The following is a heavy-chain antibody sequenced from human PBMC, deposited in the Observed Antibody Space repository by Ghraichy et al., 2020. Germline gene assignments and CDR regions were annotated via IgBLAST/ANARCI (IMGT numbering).Heavy chain of an antibody. CDR1: GFSLSTSGVG. CDR3: ARHSPTYYYDSSGYYDNWFDP. Sequence: SGPTLVKPTQTLTLTCTFSGFSLSTSGVGVGWIRQPPGKALEWLALIYWDDDKRYSPSLKSRLTITKDTSKNQVVLTMTNMDPVDTATYYCARHSPTYYYDSSGYYDNWFDPWGQGTLVTVSS. D-gene: IGHD3-22*01. J-gene: IGHJ5*02. CDR2: IYWDDDK. V-gene: IGHV2-5*02.